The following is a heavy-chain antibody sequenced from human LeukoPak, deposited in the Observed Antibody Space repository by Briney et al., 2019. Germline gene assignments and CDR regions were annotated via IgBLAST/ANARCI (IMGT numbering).Heavy chain of an antibody. CDR3: ARDIGAVAGTGKTNWFDP. Sequence: PGGSLRLSCAASGFTFSSYSMSWVRQAPGKGLEWVSSISSSSSYIYYANSVKGRFTISRDNAKNSLYLQMNSLRAEDTAVYYCARDIGAVAGTGKTNWFDPWGQGTLVTVSS. J-gene: IGHJ5*02. V-gene: IGHV3-21*01. CDR1: GFTFSSYS. CDR2: ISSSSSYI. D-gene: IGHD6-19*01.